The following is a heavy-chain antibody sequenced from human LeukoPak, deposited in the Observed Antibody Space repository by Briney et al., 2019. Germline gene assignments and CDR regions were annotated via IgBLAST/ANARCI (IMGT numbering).Heavy chain of an antibody. V-gene: IGHV3-30*02. D-gene: IGHD2-8*01. J-gene: IGHJ5*02. Sequence: GGSLRLSCAASGFPFSGYSLSWVRQAPGKGLEWVAFIRYDGSNKYYADSVKGRFTISRDNSKNTLYLQMNSLRAEDTAVYFCARRASIVLMVYARNNWFDPWGQGTLVTVSS. CDR1: GFPFSGYS. CDR2: IRYDGSNK. CDR3: ARRASIVLMVYARNNWFDP.